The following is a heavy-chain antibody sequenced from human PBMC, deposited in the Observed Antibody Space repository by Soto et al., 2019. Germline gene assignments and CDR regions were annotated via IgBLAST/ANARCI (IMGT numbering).Heavy chain of an antibody. Sequence: EVQLLEAGGGSVQPGGSLRLSCPASGLTFSSYAMHWVRRPPGKGLEWGSSISGSGGTAYYADSVKGRFSISRDRLVNTLYLQVNSLRAEDTAFYYCAKGRGQDWNIDYWGQGTLVTVSP. V-gene: IGHV3-23*01. CDR3: AKGRGQDWNIDY. J-gene: IGHJ4*02. D-gene: IGHD1-1*01. CDR2: ISGSGGTA. CDR1: GLTFSSYA.